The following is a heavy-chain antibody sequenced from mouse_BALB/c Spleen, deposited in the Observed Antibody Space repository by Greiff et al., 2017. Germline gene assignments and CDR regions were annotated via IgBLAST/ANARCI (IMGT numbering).Heavy chain of an antibody. CDR2: ISSGGST. D-gene: IGHD2-2*01. CDR3: ARWGLRRDGYFDY. CDR1: GFTFSSYA. Sequence: EVNVVESGGGLVKPGGSLKLSCAASGFTFSSYAMSWVRQTPEKRLEWVASISSGGSTYYPDSVKGRFTISRDNARNILYLQMSSLRSEDTAMYYCARWGLRRDGYFDYWGQGTTLTVSS. J-gene: IGHJ2*01. V-gene: IGHV5-6-5*01.